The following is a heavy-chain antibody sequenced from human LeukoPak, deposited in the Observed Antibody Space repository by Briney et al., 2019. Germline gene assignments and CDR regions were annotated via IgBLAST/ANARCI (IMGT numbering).Heavy chain of an antibody. D-gene: IGHD3-10*01. CDR3: ARDGSRRGFDY. V-gene: IGHV3-23*01. J-gene: IGHJ4*02. CDR2: ISGSGGST. Sequence: GGSLRLSCAASGFTFSSYALSWVRQAPAKGLEWVSAISGSGGSTYYADSVKGRFTISKDNSKHTLYLQMNSLRAEDTAVYYCARDGSRRGFDYWGQGTLVTVSS. CDR1: GFTFSSYA.